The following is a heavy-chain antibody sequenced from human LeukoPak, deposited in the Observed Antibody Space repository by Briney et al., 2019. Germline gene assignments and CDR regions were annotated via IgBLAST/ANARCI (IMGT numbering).Heavy chain of an antibody. CDR1: GFTFSSYV. J-gene: IGHJ4*02. CDR3: AKSLFTTDIAPAVN. CDR2: ISFNRDNK. V-gene: IGHV3-30*18. Sequence: GGSLRLSCAASGFTFSSYVIHWVRQPPGKGLEWVALISFNRDNKNYADSVRGRFTISRDKCKNSLYLEMSRLTTEDTAVYDCAKSLFTTDIAPAVNWGQGTLVTVS. D-gene: IGHD6-25*01.